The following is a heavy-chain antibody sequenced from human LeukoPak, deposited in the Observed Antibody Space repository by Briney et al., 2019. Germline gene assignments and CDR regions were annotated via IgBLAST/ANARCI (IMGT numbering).Heavy chain of an antibody. J-gene: IGHJ4*02. CDR1: GFTFSSYG. CDR2: ISYDGSNK. CDR3: AKDHPTYYYDSSGCSLDY. D-gene: IGHD3-22*01. V-gene: IGHV3-30*18. Sequence: PGGSLRLSCAASGFTFSSYGMHWVRQAPGKGLEWVAVISYDGSNKYYADSVKGRFTISRDNSKNTLYLQMNSLRAEDTAVYYCAKDHPTYYYDSSGCSLDYWGQGTLVTVSS.